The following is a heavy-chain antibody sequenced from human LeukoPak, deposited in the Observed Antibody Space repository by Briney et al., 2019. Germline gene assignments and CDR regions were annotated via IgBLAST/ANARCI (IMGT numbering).Heavy chain of an antibody. CDR1: GFSFSNYW. Sequence: PAGSLRLSCAASGFSFSNYWMSWVLQAPEKGLEWVANINQDGSVKTSVGSVKGRFTISRDNAKNSLYLQMNSLRVEDTAVYFCARGAPYRDSDDYWGHGTLVTVSS. CDR3: ARGAPYRDSDDY. J-gene: IGHJ4*01. CDR2: INQDGSVK. D-gene: IGHD1-14*01. V-gene: IGHV3-7*05.